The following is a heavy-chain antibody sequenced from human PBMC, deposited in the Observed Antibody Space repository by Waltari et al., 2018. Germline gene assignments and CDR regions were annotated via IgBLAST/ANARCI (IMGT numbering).Heavy chain of an antibody. CDR1: GFTFSNYA. D-gene: IGHD2-21*01. V-gene: IGHV3-23*01. CDR3: AKYGGGTYYYYMDV. CDR2: ISGSGGTT. Sequence: EVQLLESGGGLVQPGGSLRLSCAASGFTFSNYALSWVRQAPGKGLEWVSGISGSGGTTYYADSVKGQFTISRDNSKNTLYLQMNSLRAEDTAVYYCAKYGGGTYYYYMDVWGKGTTVTVSS. J-gene: IGHJ6*03.